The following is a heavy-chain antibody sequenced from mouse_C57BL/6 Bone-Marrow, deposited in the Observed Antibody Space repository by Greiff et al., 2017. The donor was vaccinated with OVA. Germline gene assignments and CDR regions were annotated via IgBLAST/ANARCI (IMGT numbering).Heavy chain of an antibody. D-gene: IGHD2-3*01. CDR3: AREGWLLRGFAY. J-gene: IGHJ3*01. V-gene: IGHV1-54*01. CDR1: GYAFTNYL. CDR2: INPGSGGT. Sequence: VQLQQSGAELVRPGTSVKVSCKASGYAFTNYLIEWVKQRPGQGLEWIGVINPGSGGTNYNEKFKGKATLTADKSSSTAYMQLSSLTSEDSAVYFCAREGWLLRGFAYWGQGTLVTVSA.